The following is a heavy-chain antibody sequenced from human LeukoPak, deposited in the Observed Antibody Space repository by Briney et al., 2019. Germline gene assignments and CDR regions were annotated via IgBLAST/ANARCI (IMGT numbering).Heavy chain of an antibody. CDR3: AREGTTGGDCFLDY. D-gene: IGHD2-21*02. J-gene: IGHJ4*02. V-gene: IGHV4-61*02. CDR2: IYTSGST. CDR1: GGSISSSSYY. Sequence: SETLSLTCTVSGGSISSSSYYWGWIRQPAGKGLEWIGRIYTSGSTNYNPSLKSRVTISVDTSKNQFSLKLSSVTAADTAVYYCAREGTTGGDCFLDYWGQGTLVTVSS.